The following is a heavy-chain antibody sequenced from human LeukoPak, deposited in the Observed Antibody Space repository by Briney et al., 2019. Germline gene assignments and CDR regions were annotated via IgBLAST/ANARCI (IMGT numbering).Heavy chain of an antibody. CDR3: ARDIVVVPAAPYDAFDI. D-gene: IGHD2-2*01. Sequence: SVKVSCKASGGTFSSYAISWVRQAPGQGLEWMGGIIPIFGTANYAQKFQGRVTITADESTSTAYMELSSLRSEDTAVYYCARDIVVVPAAPYDAFDIWGQGTMVTVSS. J-gene: IGHJ3*02. CDR1: GGTFSSYA. V-gene: IGHV1-69*13. CDR2: IIPIFGTA.